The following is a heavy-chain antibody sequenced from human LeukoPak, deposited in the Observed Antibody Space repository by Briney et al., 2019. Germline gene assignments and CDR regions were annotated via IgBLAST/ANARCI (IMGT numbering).Heavy chain of an antibody. CDR1: GGTFSSYA. CDR3: ARDVDITVVRGQYDYYGMDV. J-gene: IGHJ6*02. CDR2: IIPILGIA. V-gene: IGHV1-69*04. D-gene: IGHD3-10*01. Sequence: GASVKVSCKASGGTFSSYAISWVRQAPGQGLEWMGRIIPILGIANYAQKFQGRVTITADKSTSTAYMELSSLRSEDTAVYYCARDVDITVVRGQYDYYGMDVWGQGTTVTVSS.